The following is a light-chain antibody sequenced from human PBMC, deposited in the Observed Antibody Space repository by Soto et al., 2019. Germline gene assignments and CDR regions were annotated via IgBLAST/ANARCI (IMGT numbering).Light chain of an antibody. J-gene: IGLJ3*02. CDR2: EVS. CDR1: SSDVGSYNL. V-gene: IGLV2-18*02. Sequence: QSALTQPPSVSGSPGQSVTISCTGTSSDVGSYNLVSWYQQPPGTAPQLIIYEVSNRPSGVSDRFSGSKSGNMASLTISGLQAEDEADYYCTSYTSSDSWVFGAGTKLTVL. CDR3: TSYTSSDSWV.